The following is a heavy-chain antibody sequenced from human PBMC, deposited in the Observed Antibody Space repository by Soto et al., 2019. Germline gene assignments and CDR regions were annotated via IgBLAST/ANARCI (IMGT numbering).Heavy chain of an antibody. CDR3: GRVILGDYDGLLDY. Sequence: ASVKVSCKASGYTFTDYDINWVRQAPGQGPEWIGWMNPNTGNVGSARQLQGRVTMTTKNSMRTAFMELSRLRSDDTAVYYCGRVILGDYDGLLDYWGQGTPVTVSS. V-gene: IGHV1-8*01. CDR1: GYTFTDYD. CDR2: MNPNTGNV. J-gene: IGHJ4*02. D-gene: IGHD4-17*01.